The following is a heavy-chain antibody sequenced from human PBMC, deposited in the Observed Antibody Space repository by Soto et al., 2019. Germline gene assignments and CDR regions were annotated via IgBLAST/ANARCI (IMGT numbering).Heavy chain of an antibody. J-gene: IGHJ6*02. Sequence: SETLSLTCTVSGGSISSNGYYWSWIRQHPGKGLEWIGYIYYSGSTYYNPSLKSRVTISLDTSKNQFSLKLSSVTAADTAVYYCASNQYQLLNGYYYYGMDVWGQRTTVTVSS. CDR3: ASNQYQLLNGYYYYGMDV. CDR2: IYYSGST. D-gene: IGHD2-2*01. CDR1: GGSISSNGYY. V-gene: IGHV4-31*03.